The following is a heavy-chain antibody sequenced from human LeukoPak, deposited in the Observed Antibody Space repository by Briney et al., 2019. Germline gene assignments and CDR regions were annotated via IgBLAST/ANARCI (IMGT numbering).Heavy chain of an antibody. J-gene: IGHJ4*02. D-gene: IGHD2-15*01. CDR2: ISGSGATT. CDR3: AKAPVTSCRGAFCYPFDY. CDR1: GFTFSSYG. Sequence: GGTLRLSCAASGFTFSSYGMSWVRQAPGKGLEWVSTISGSGATTYYADSVNGRFTISRDNSKNTLYLQMNSLRAEDAAVYYCAKAPVTSCRGAFCYPFDYWGQGTLVTVSS. V-gene: IGHV3-23*01.